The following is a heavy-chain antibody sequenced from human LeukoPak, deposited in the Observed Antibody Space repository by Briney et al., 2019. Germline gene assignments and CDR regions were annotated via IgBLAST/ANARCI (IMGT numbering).Heavy chain of an antibody. CDR3: AKDFRIGYSAHFDY. V-gene: IGHV3-23*01. Sequence: GGSLRLSCVGSGFTFRSHAMSWVRQAPEKGLEFVSGIYENGGTTYYADSVKGRFSISRDNSKNTLYLQMDSLGGEDTAVYYCAKDFRIGYSAHFDYWGQGALVTVSS. CDR2: IYENGGTT. J-gene: IGHJ4*02. D-gene: IGHD2-21*01. CDR1: GFTFRSHA.